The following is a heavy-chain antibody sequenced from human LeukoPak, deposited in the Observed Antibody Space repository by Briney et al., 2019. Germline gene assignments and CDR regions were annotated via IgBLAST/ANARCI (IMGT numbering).Heavy chain of an antibody. Sequence: GGSLRLSCAASGFTFNSYAMNWVPQAPGKGLEWVSVISRSGGSTYYADSVKGGLTISRDTSKYTLFLQMIGLRAEDTAVYFCAKDPGGWVDDWGQGTMVTVSS. D-gene: IGHD5-12*01. CDR2: ISRSGGST. CDR1: GFTFNSYA. J-gene: IGHJ4*02. CDR3: AKDPGGWVDD. V-gene: IGHV3-23*01.